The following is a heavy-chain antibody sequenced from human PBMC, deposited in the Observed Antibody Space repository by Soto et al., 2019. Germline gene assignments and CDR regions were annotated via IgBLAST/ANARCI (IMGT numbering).Heavy chain of an antibody. CDR3: RQAAGGNPFFDY. D-gene: IGHD6-13*01. J-gene: IGHJ4*02. CDR2: ITHSGST. V-gene: IGHV4-34*01. CDR1: GGSFSGYY. Sequence: QVQLQQWGAGLLKPSETLSLTCAVYGGSFSGYYWSWVRQPPGKGLEWIGEITHSGSTDYNPSLKSRVTISVDTSKNQFSLKLSSVTAADTAVYYCRQAAGGNPFFDYWGQGTLVTVSS.